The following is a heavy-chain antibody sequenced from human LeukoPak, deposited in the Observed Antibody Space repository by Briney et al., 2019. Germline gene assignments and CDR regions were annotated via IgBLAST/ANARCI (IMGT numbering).Heavy chain of an antibody. J-gene: IGHJ4*02. D-gene: IGHD3-16*02. CDR2: ISSSGSTI. Sequence: GGSLRLSCAASGFTFSSYEMNWVRQAPGKGLEWVSYISSSGSTIYYADSVRGRFTISRDNAKNSLYLQMNSLRTEDTAVYFCTTVRVNDYVWGSYRYSYFDYWGQGTLVTVSS. CDR3: TTVRVNDYVWGSYRYSYFDY. V-gene: IGHV3-48*03. CDR1: GFTFSSYE.